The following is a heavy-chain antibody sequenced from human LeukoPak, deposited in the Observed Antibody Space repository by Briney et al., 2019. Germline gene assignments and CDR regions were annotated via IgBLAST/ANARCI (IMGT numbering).Heavy chain of an antibody. D-gene: IGHD3-22*01. CDR3: TRSGYRHPYHFES. CDR1: GFTFDDYT. V-gene: IGHV3-43*01. J-gene: IGHJ4*02. Sequence: GGSLRLSCEASGFTFDDYTMHWVRQAPGKGLEWVSLIRRDGGSTYYADSVKGRFTISRDNSKNTLSLQMNSLRADDTAIYYCTRSGYRHPYHFESWGQGTLVIVSS. CDR2: IRRDGGST.